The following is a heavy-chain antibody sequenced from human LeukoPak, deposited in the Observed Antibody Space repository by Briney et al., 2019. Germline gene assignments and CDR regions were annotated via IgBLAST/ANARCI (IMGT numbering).Heavy chain of an antibody. CDR3: ARAHSGTLWNFDY. D-gene: IGHD1-26*01. CDR2: INPHNGDT. CDR1: GYTFTYYY. J-gene: IGHJ4*02. V-gene: IGHV1-2*06. Sequence: ASVKVSCKASGYTFTYYYIHWVRQAPGQGLEWMGRINPHNGDTNYAQNFHDRVTMARGTSISTAYMELKRLTSGDSAVFYCARAHSGTLWNFDYGGQGTLVAVSS.